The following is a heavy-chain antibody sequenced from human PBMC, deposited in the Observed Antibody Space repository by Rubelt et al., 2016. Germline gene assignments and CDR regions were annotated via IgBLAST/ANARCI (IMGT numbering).Heavy chain of an antibody. Sequence: QITLKESGPTLVKPTQTLTLTCTFSGFSLSTSGVGVGWIRQPPGKALEWLALIYWDDDKRYSPSLKCRLTITKDTSKNQVVLKMTKMDPVDTAQYDCAHRGRYSSSYWFDPWGQGTLVIVSS. CDR1: GFSLSTSGVG. J-gene: IGHJ5*02. CDR3: AHRGRYSSSYWFDP. CDR2: IYWDDDK. V-gene: IGHV2-5*02. D-gene: IGHD6-13*01.